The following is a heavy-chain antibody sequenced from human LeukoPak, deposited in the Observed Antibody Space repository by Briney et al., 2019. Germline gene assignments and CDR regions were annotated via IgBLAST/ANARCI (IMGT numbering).Heavy chain of an antibody. CDR2: IIPIFGTA. CDR1: GGTFSSYA. CDR3: ATGLGTHPPSSGTRFSFRGYFDY. J-gene: IGHJ4*02. D-gene: IGHD1-7*01. Sequence: GASVKVSCKASGGTFSSYAISWVRQAPGQGLEWMGGIIPIFGTANYAQKFQGRVTITAGESTSTAYMELSSLRSEDTAVYYCATGLGTHPPSSGTRFSFRGYFDYWGQGTLVTVSS. V-gene: IGHV1-69*13.